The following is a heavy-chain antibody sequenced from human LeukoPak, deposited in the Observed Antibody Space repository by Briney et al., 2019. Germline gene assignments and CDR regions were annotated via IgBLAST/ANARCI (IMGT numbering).Heavy chain of an antibody. CDR1: GFTFSDYY. CDR2: ISSSGSTI. Sequence: GGSLRLSCAASGFTFSDYYMSWIRQAPGKGLEWVSYISSSGSTIYYADSVKGRFTISRDNAKNSLYLQMNSLRAEGTAVYYCARGRSGCSSTSCSNWFDPWGQGTLVTVSS. CDR3: ARGRSGCSSTSCSNWFDP. J-gene: IGHJ5*02. V-gene: IGHV3-11*04. D-gene: IGHD2-2*01.